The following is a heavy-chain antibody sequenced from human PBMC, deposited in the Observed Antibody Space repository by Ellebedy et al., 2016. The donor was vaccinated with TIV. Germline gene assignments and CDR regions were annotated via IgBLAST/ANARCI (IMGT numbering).Heavy chain of an antibody. D-gene: IGHD6-13*01. CDR2: IYYSVTT. J-gene: IGHJ2*01. CDR3: ARVAITAAVGGGFFDL. CDR1: GGSLTNHF. Sequence: MPSETLSHTCTVSGGSLTNHFGSWIRQPPGKGLEWIASIYYSVTTNYNPSLKSRVTISVDTSKNQISLTLMSSVTAADTAVYYCARVAITAAVGGGFFDLWGRGTLVTVSS. V-gene: IGHV4-59*11.